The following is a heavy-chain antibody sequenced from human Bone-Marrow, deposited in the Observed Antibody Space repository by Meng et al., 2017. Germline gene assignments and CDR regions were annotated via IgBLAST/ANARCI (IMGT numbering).Heavy chain of an antibody. J-gene: IGHJ4*02. V-gene: IGHV5-51*01. D-gene: IGHD3-10*01. Sequence: GGSLRLSCKGSGYSFTSYWIGWVRQMPGKGLEWMGIIYPGDSDTRYSPSFQGQVTISADKSISTAYLQWSSLKASDTAMYYCARGAMVRGASFDYWGQGTLVTVSS. CDR2: IYPGDSDT. CDR1: GYSFTSYW. CDR3: ARGAMVRGASFDY.